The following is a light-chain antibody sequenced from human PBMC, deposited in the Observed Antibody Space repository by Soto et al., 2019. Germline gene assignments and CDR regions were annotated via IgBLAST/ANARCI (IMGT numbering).Light chain of an antibody. CDR1: QSIRSF. Sequence: DIQMTQSPSSLSASVGDRVTITCRASQSIRSFLNWYQQKPGKAPKLLIYAASSLQSGVPSRFSGSGSGTEFTLTISSLQPEDFATYYCLQHNSNPRTFGQGTKVDIK. V-gene: IGKV1-17*01. J-gene: IGKJ1*01. CDR2: AAS. CDR3: LQHNSNPRT.